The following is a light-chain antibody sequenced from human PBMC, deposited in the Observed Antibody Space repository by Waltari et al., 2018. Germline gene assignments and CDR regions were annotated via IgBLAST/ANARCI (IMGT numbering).Light chain of an antibody. J-gene: IGLJ2*01. CDR1: SSDVGDY. V-gene: IGLV2-8*01. CDR2: EVT. Sequence: PPSASGSPGQSVTISCTGTSSDVGDYVSWYQQHPGKAPKLMISEVTKRPSGVPDRFSGSKSGNTASLTVSGLQAEDEADYYCSSYAGSNNLVFGGGTKLTVL. CDR3: SSYAGSNNLV.